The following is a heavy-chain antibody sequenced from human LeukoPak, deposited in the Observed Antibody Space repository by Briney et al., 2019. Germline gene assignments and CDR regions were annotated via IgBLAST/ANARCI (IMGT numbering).Heavy chain of an antibody. J-gene: IGHJ3*02. Sequence: SSETLSLTCTVSGGSISSYYWSWIRQPPGKRLEWIGYMYYSGSTNYNPSVKSRVTISVDTSKNQFSLKLSSVTAADTAVYYCARASYDFAFDIWGQGTMVTVSS. CDR3: ARASYDFAFDI. CDR2: MYYSGST. V-gene: IGHV4-59*01. D-gene: IGHD3-3*01. CDR1: GGSISSYY.